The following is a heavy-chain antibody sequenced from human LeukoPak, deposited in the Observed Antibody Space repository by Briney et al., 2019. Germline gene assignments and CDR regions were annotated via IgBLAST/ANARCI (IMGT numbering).Heavy chain of an antibody. CDR3: ARDQGIFDY. CDR2: ISSSSKTI. V-gene: IGHV3-48*02. CDR1: GXPFSSYS. J-gene: IGHJ4*02. Sequence: PGGSLRLSCSASGXPFSSYSRNWVRQAPGKGLEWVSYISSSSKTIYYADSVKGRFTISRDNAKNSLYRQMNSLRDEDSGVYYCARDQGIFDYWGQGTLVTVSS.